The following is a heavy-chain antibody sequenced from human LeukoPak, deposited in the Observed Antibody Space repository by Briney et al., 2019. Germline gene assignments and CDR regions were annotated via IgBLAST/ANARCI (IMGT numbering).Heavy chain of an antibody. D-gene: IGHD6-19*01. CDR3: ASGWVYNYYYGMDV. Sequence: SETLSLTCTVSGGSISSYYWSWIRQPPGKGLEWIGYIYYSGSTNYNPSLKSRVTMSVDTSKNQFSLKLSSVTAADTAVYYCASGWVYNYYYGMDVWGQGTTVTVSS. J-gene: IGHJ6*02. CDR1: GGSISSYY. V-gene: IGHV4-59*12. CDR2: IYYSGST.